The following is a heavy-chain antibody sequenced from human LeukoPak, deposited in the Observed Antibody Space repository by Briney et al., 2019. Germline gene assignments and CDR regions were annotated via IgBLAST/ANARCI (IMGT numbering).Heavy chain of an antibody. CDR3: ARGSRPPLNYFDF. D-gene: IGHD3-16*01. CDR1: GFSLTELS. V-gene: IGHV1-24*01. CDR2: FDPEETET. J-gene: IGHJ4*02. Sequence: GASVKVSRKVSGFSLTELSMHWVRHTPEKGLEWLGGFDPEETETIYAQEFQGRFTMTDDTSTHTAYMELSRLRSEDTAVYYCARGSRPPLNYFDFWGQGTLVTVS.